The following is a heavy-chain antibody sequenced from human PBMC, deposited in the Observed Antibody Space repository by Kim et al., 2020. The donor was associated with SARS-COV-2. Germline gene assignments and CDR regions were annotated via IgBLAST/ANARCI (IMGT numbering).Heavy chain of an antibody. CDR3: ARDPGGDHWGSDYFDY. J-gene: IGHJ4*02. Sequence: GGSLRLSCAASGFTFSSYAMHWVRQAPGKGLEWVAVISYDGSNKYYADSVKGRFTISRDNSKNTLYLQMNSLRAEDTAVYYCARDPGGDHWGSDYFDYWGQGTLVTVSS. CDR2: ISYDGSNK. D-gene: IGHD7-27*01. CDR1: GFTFSSYA. V-gene: IGHV3-30-3*01.